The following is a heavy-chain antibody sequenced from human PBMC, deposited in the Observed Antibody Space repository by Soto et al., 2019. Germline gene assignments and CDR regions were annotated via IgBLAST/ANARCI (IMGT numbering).Heavy chain of an antibody. CDR1: GFTFNTHG. CDR3: AAATSIALGFRY. J-gene: IGHJ4*02. Sequence: QGHLVQSGAEVKRPGASVSVSCQASGFTFNTHGFTWVRQAPGLGLEWMGWNSALNGRTFYSPNFQGRVTMTTDSSSSTAYMELRGLRSDDTAVYYCAAATSIALGFRYLGQGTLVTVSS. V-gene: IGHV1-18*01. D-gene: IGHD3-3*02. CDR2: NSALNGRT.